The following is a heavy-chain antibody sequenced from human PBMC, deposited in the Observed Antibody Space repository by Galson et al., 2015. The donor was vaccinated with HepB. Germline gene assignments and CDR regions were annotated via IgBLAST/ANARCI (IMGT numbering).Heavy chain of an antibody. Sequence: TFSSYAISWVRQAPGQGLEWMGRIIPILGIANYAQKFQGRVTITADKSTSTAYMELSSLRSEDTAVYYCARVTPGFGFDYWGQGTLVTVSS. CDR1: TFSSYA. J-gene: IGHJ4*02. CDR3: ARVTPGFGFDY. V-gene: IGHV1-69*04. CDR2: IIPILGIA. D-gene: IGHD3-10*01.